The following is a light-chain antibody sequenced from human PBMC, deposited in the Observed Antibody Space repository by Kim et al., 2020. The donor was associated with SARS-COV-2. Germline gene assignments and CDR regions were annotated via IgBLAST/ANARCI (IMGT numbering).Light chain of an antibody. CDR3: QQRYTAPYT. J-gene: IGKJ2*01. Sequence: DIQMTQSPSSLSASLGDSVTITCRASQAISSYLNWYHQKPGQAPKLLIYAASSLQSGVSSRFSGSQSGTDFTLTISSLQPEDFATYYCQQRYTAPYTFGQGTKLVI. CDR2: AAS. V-gene: IGKV1-39*01. CDR1: QAISSY.